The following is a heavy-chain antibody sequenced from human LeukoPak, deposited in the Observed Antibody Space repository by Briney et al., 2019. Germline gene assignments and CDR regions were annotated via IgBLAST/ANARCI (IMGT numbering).Heavy chain of an antibody. Sequence: KASETLSLTCTVSGGSISSGSYYWSWIRPPAGKGLEWIGRIYTSGSTNYNPSLKSRVTISVDTSKNQFSLKLSSVTAADTAVYYCARGYSGSYNWFDPWGQGTLVTVSS. V-gene: IGHV4-61*02. CDR3: ARGYSGSYNWFDP. CDR2: IYTSGST. J-gene: IGHJ5*02. D-gene: IGHD1-26*01. CDR1: GGSISSGSYY.